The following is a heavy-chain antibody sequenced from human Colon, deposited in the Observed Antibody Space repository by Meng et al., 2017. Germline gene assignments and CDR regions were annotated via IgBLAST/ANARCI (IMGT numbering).Heavy chain of an antibody. V-gene: IGHV3-7*01. J-gene: IGHJ3*01. CDR3: SSLDVLDL. CDR1: GFTFTDSY. Sequence: GESLKISCAVSGFTFTDSYMTWVRQAPGKGLEWVASINQEGSEKYYVDSVKGRFTISRDNAKNSLYLQMNSLRDEDTAIYYCSSLDVLDLWGQGTTVTVSS. CDR2: INQEGSEK.